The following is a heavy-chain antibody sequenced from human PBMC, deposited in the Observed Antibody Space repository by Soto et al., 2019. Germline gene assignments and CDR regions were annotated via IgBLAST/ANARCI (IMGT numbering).Heavy chain of an antibody. D-gene: IGHD2-15*01. CDR1: GFTFSSYA. V-gene: IGHV3-23*01. Sequence: VQLLESGGGLVQPGGSLRLSCAASGFTFSSYAMSWVRQAPGKGLEWVSAISGSGGSTYYADSVKGRFTISRDNSKHTLYLQMNSLRAEDTAVYYCAKFTPLGYCSGGSCYSAGFDYWGQGTLVTVSS. CDR2: ISGSGGST. CDR3: AKFTPLGYCSGGSCYSAGFDY. J-gene: IGHJ4*02.